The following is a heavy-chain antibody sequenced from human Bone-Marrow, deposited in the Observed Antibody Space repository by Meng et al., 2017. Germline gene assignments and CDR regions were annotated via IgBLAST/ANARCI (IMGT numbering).Heavy chain of an antibody. J-gene: IGHJ4*02. V-gene: IGHV4-38-2*02. CDR1: GYSISSGYY. CDR2: IYHSGST. D-gene: IGHD1-26*01. Sequence: SETLSLTCAVSGYSISSGYYWGWIRQPPGKGLEWIGSIYHSGSTYYNPSLKSRVTISVDTSKNQFSLKLSSVTAADTAVYYCARDSSGVGATTSSEYWAQGTLAT. CDR3: ARDSSGVGATTSSEY.